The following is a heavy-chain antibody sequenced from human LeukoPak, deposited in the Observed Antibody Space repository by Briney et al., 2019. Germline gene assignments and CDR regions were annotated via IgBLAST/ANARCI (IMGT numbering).Heavy chain of an antibody. J-gene: IGHJ5*02. Sequence: PSETLSLTCTVSGGSISSYYWSWIRQPPGKGLEWIGYIYYSGSTKYNPSLKSRVTISVDASKTQFSLKLNSVTAADTAVYYCARGVAAPGTGGLSWFDPWGQGTLVTVSS. CDR1: GGSISSYY. CDR2: IYYSGST. V-gene: IGHV4-59*01. D-gene: IGHD6-13*01. CDR3: ARGVAAPGTGGLSWFDP.